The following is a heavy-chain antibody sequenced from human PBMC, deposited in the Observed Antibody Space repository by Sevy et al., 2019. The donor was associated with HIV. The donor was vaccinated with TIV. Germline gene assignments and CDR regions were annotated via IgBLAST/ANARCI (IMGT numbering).Heavy chain of an antibody. D-gene: IGHD1-26*01. Sequence: SETLSLTCTVSGGSITSLYWNWIRQPPGKGLEWIANIYYNRHIYYNPSLKSRVTLSLDTSKNQFSLRLSSVTAADTAMYYCAGENAWGRGYSWGQGTLVTVSS. J-gene: IGHJ4*02. CDR1: GGSITSLY. V-gene: IGHV4-59*08. CDR3: AGENAWGRGYS. CDR2: IYYNRHI.